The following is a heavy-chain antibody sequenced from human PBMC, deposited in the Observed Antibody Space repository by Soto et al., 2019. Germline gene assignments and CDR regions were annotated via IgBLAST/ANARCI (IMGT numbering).Heavy chain of an antibody. CDR2: ISTYNGDT. CDR3: ARAGAAPYYYYGMDV. D-gene: IGHD2-15*01. CDR1: GYTFSTSG. J-gene: IGHJ6*02. Sequence: QVQRVQSGAEVRKPGASVKVSCKASGYTFSTSGMSWLRQAPGQGLERMGWISTYNGDTNDAPKFQDRVTMTSDTSTSTVYMELRSLRSDDTAVYYCARAGAAPYYYYGMDVWGQGTRVTVSS. V-gene: IGHV1-18*01.